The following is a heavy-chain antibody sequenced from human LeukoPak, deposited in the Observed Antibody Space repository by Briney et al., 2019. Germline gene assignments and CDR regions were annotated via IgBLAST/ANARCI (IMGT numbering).Heavy chain of an antibody. J-gene: IGHJ3*01. V-gene: IGHV3-66*01. CDR2: IYGGSST. Sequence: GGSLRLSCAASGVTVSSTYMSWVRQAPGKGLEWVSVIYGGSSTYNADSVKGRFTISRDNFKNTLFLQMNSLRAEDTAVYYCARASKVEAFDVWGQGTMVTVSS. CDR3: ARASKVEAFDV. D-gene: IGHD2-15*01. CDR1: GVTVSSTY.